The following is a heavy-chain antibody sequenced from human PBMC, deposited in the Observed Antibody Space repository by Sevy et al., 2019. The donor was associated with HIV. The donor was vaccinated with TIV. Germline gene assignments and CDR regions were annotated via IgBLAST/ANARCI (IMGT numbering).Heavy chain of an antibody. Sequence: GGSLRLSCAASGFTFSSYSMNWVRQAPGKGLEWVSYISSSSSTIYYADSVKGRFTISRDNPKNSLYLQMNSLRDEDTAVYYCARDGGRDGYNTDAFDIWGKGTMVTVSS. CDR3: ARDGGRDGYNTDAFDI. D-gene: IGHD5-12*01. J-gene: IGHJ3*02. CDR1: GFTFSSYS. V-gene: IGHV3-48*02. CDR2: ISSSSSTI.